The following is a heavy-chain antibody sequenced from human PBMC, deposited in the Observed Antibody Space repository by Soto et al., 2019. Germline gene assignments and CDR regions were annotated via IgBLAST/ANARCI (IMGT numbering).Heavy chain of an antibody. CDR3: VRYCSTTKCPFDY. CDR1: GGSISSGGSY. CDR2: IYYSGNT. Sequence: SETPSLTCTVSGGSISSGGSYWGWIRQPPGKGLEWIGYIYYSGNTILNASLRSRATLSVDTSKKQFSLNLSSVTAADTAVYYCVRYCSTTKCPFDYWGQAALLTVTP. J-gene: IGHJ4*02. D-gene: IGHD2-2*01. V-gene: IGHV4-30-4*01.